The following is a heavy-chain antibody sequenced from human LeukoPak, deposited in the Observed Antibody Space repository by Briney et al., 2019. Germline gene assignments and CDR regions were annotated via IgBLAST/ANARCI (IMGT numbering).Heavy chain of an antibody. J-gene: IGHJ6*02. Sequence: ASVKVSCKASGYTFTSYNINWVRQATGQGLEWMGWMNSNNANTGFAQKFQGRVTMTDYTSTDTAYIEVSGLRSDDTAVYFCATTFRATDDDYYGMDVWGQGTTVTVSS. CDR2: MNSNNANT. CDR3: ATTFRATDDDYYGMDV. D-gene: IGHD1-1*01. CDR1: GYTFTSYN. V-gene: IGHV1-8*01.